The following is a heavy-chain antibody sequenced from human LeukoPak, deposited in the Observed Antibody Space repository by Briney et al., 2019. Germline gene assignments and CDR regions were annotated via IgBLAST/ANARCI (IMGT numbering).Heavy chain of an antibody. Sequence: SVKVSCKASGGTFSSYAISWVRQAPGQGLEWMGGIIPIFGTANYAQKFQGRVTITTDESTSTAYMELSSLRSEDTAVYYCARATYYDSSGYYDAFDIWGQGTWSPSLQ. D-gene: IGHD3-22*01. CDR3: ARATYYDSSGYYDAFDI. J-gene: IGHJ3*02. CDR1: GGTFSSYA. CDR2: IIPIFGTA. V-gene: IGHV1-69*05.